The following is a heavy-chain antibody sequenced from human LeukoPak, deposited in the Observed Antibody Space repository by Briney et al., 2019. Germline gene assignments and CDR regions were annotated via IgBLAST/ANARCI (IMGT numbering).Heavy chain of an antibody. CDR2: INPNSGGT. CDR3: ARDGIAAARSPFYYMDV. Sequence: ASVKVSCKASGYTFTGYYMHWVRQAPGQGLEWMGWINPNSGGTNYAQKFQGRVTLTRDTSTSTVYMELSSLRSEDTAVYYCARDGIAAARSPFYYMDVWGKGTTVTVSS. V-gene: IGHV1-2*02. CDR1: GYTFTGYY. D-gene: IGHD6-13*01. J-gene: IGHJ6*03.